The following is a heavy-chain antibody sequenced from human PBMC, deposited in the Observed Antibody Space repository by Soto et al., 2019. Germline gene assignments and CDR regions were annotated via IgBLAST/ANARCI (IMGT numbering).Heavy chain of an antibody. CDR2: ISSSSSYK. D-gene: IGHD5-12*01. CDR1: GFTFSSYS. CDR3: AREWLRLPDY. J-gene: IGHJ4*02. V-gene: IGHV3-21*01. Sequence: EVQLVESGGGLVKPGGSLRLSCAASGFTFSSYSMNWVRQAPGKGLEWVSSISSSSSYKFYAGSVKGRSTISRDNAKNSLYLQMNSLRAEDTAVYYCAREWLRLPDYWGQGTLVTVSS.